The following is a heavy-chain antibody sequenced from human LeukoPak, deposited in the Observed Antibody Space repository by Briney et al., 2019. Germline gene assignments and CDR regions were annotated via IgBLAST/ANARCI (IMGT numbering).Heavy chain of an antibody. D-gene: IGHD1-26*01. V-gene: IGHV4-30-4*07. CDR2: IYYSGST. Sequence: PSETLSLTCAVSGGSISSGGYSWSWIRQPPGKGLEWIGYIYYSGSTYYNPSLKSRVTISVDTSKNQFSLKLSSVTAADTAVYYCARYSGSYFFDYWGQGTLVTVSS. CDR3: ARYSGSYFFDY. CDR1: GGSISSGGYS. J-gene: IGHJ4*02.